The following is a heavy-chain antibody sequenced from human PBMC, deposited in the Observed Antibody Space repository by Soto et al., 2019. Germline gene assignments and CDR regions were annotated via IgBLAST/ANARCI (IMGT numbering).Heavy chain of an antibody. CDR1: GGSINSGDYY. D-gene: IGHD3-10*01. J-gene: IGHJ6*02. V-gene: IGHV4-30-4*01. CDR2: IFHSGST. CDR3: ARDRYYGSGTYYNFYSGMDV. Sequence: LSLTCTVSGGSINSGDYYWTWVRQPPGKGLEWIGNIFHSGSTYYTPSLQSRVTISLDTSKNHFSLKLSSVTPADTAVYYCARDRYYGSGTYYNFYSGMDVWGQGTTGTV.